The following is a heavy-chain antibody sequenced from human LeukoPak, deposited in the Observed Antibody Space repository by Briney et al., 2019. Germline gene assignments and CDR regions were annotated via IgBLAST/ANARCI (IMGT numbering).Heavy chain of an antibody. CDR3: ARDPGYCSSTSCYTWFDP. J-gene: IGHJ5*02. CDR1: GGSITSHY. D-gene: IGHD2-2*02. Sequence: PSETLSLTCTVSGGSITSHYWSWIRQPPGKGLEWIGYIYYSGTTNYNPSLKSRVTISVDTSKNQCSLKVSSVTAADTAVYYCARDPGYCSSTSCYTWFDPWGQGTLVTVSS. V-gene: IGHV4-59*11. CDR2: IYYSGTT.